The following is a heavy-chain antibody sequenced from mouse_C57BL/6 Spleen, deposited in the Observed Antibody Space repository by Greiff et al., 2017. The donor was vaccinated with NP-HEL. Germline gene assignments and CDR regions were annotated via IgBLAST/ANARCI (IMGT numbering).Heavy chain of an antibody. Sequence: VQLQQPGPELVKPGASVKLSCKASGYTFTSYDINWVKQRPGQGLEWIGWIYPRDGSTKYNEKFKGKATLTVDTSSSTAYMELHSLTSEDSAVYFCATYSNYQDFYAMDYWGQGTSVTVSS. CDR2: IYPRDGST. V-gene: IGHV1-85*01. CDR3: ATYSNYQDFYAMDY. D-gene: IGHD2-5*01. J-gene: IGHJ4*01. CDR1: GYTFTSYD.